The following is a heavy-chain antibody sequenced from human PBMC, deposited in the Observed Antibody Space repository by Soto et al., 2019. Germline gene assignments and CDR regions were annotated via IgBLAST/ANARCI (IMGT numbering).Heavy chain of an antibody. CDR3: ARDYYGSVSYYRPLYYSDGIAV. CDR1: GGTFSSYA. CDR2: IIPIFGTA. V-gene: IGHV1-69*06. Sequence: QVQLVQSGAEVKKPGSSVKVSCKASGGTFSSYAISWVRQAPGQGLEWMGGIIPIFGTANYARKFQGRVTITADKSTSTAHMELSSLRSEDKSVYYCARDYYGSVSYYRPLYYSDGIAVWGQGTTVTVSS. J-gene: IGHJ6*02. D-gene: IGHD3-10*01.